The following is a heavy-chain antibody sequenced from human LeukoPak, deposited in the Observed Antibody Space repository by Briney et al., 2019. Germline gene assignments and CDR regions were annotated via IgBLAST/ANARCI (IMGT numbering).Heavy chain of an antibody. D-gene: IGHD3-10*01. Sequence: PAATQSLMCALYGRLFSVYYWRWIRHPPERGLEWIGEINHSGSTDYNTPRKGRVTIPVETSKNPFSLKLSSVTGADTAVYYCRFGEVGRSYVDYWGQGALVTASS. J-gene: IGHJ4*02. V-gene: IGHV4-34*01. CDR2: INHSGST. CDR3: RFGEVGRSYVDY. CDR1: GRLFSVYY.